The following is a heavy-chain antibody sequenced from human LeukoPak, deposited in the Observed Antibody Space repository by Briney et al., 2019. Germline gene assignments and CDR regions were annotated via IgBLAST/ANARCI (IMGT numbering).Heavy chain of an antibody. V-gene: IGHV3-23*01. CDR3: ANLTTGWFEDF. D-gene: IGHD2-8*02. J-gene: IGHJ4*02. CDR2: IRASDSNT. CDR1: GFTLISYS. Sequence: GGSLRLSCAATGFTLISYSMTWVRQAPGKGLEWVSAIRASDSNTFYADSVKGRFTISRDSSKNTLYLQMNDLRDEDTAVYYCANLTTGWFEDFWGQGTLVTVSS.